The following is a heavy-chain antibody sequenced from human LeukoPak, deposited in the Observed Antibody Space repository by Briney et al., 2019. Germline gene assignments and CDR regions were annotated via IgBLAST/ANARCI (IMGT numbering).Heavy chain of an antibody. J-gene: IGHJ5*02. CDR3: ARSPARDWFDP. D-gene: IGHD6-25*01. V-gene: IGHV4-59*01. CDR2: IYYSGCT. Sequence: SETLSLTCTVSGGSLSRYYWSWIRQPPAKGLEWIGYIYYSGCTNYNPPLNSRVTISVDTSNNQFSLKLSSVAAADTAVYYCARSPARDWFDPWGQGTLVTVSS. CDR1: GGSLSRYY.